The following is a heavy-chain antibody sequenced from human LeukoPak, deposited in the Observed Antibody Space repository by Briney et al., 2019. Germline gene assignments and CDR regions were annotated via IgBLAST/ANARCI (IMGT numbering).Heavy chain of an antibody. CDR1: GFTFSSYW. J-gene: IGHJ6*03. D-gene: IGHD1-1*01. Sequence: GGSLRLSCAASGFTFSSYWMHWVRQAPGKGLVWVSRINTDGGSTSYADSVKGRFTISRDNSKNTLYLQMNSLRAEDTAVYYCANEIALGYYYYMDVWGKGTTVTVSS. CDR3: ANEIALGYYYYMDV. V-gene: IGHV3-74*01. CDR2: INTDGGST.